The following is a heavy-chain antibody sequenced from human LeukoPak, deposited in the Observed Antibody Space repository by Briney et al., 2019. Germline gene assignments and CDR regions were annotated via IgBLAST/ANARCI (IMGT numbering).Heavy chain of an antibody. V-gene: IGHV3-7*01. CDR1: GFTFSSYW. CDR3: ARFVRGGDCFDY. Sequence: GGSLRLSCAASGFTFSSYWMNWARQAPGKGLEWVASINHNGNVNYYVDSVKGRFTISRDNAKNTLYLQMNSLRAEDTAVYYCARFVRGGDCFDYWGQGTLVTVSS. D-gene: IGHD2-21*01. CDR2: INHNGNVN. J-gene: IGHJ4*02.